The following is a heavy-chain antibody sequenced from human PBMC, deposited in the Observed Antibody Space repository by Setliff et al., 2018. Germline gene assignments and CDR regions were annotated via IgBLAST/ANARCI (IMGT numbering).Heavy chain of an antibody. J-gene: IGHJ4*02. CDR3: ATKAVAGT. D-gene: IGHD6-19*01. V-gene: IGHV3-11*01. Sequence: PGGSLRLSCATSGFTFSDYYMSWIRQTPGKGLEWVAYISSSGSLIYYPDSVKGRFTISRGNAKKSVDLQMNSLRAEDTAVYYCATKAVAGTGGQGTLVTVSS. CDR2: ISSSGSLI. CDR1: GFTFSDYY.